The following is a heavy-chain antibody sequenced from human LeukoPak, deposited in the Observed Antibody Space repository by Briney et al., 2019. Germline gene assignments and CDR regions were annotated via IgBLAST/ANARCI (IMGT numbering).Heavy chain of an antibody. V-gene: IGHV1-2*02. J-gene: IGHJ4*02. CDR2: INPKSGGT. D-gene: IGHD3-22*01. CDR3: ELYGSDSSGYLSY. Sequence: ASVKISCKASGYTFTGYCIHWVRQAPGQGPEWMGWINPKSGGTNYAQNFQGRVTMTTDTSTSTAYMELRSLRSDDTAVYYCELYGSDSSGYLSYWGQGTLVTVSS. CDR1: GYTFTGYC.